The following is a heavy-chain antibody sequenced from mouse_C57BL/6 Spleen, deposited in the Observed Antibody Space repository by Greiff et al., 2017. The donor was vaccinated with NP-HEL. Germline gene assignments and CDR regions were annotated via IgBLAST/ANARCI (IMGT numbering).Heavy chain of an antibody. CDR1: GYSITSGYY. V-gene: IGHV3-6*01. D-gene: IGHD1-1*01. CDR3: ARGGYYYGSSYGYWYFDV. J-gene: IGHJ1*03. CDR2: ISYDGSN. Sequence: EVKLVESGPGLVKPSQSLSLTCSVTGYSITSGYYWNWIRQFPGNKLEWMGYISYDGSNNYNPSLKNRISITRDTSKNQFFLKLNSVTTEDTATYYCARGGYYYGSSYGYWYFDVWGTGTTVTVSS.